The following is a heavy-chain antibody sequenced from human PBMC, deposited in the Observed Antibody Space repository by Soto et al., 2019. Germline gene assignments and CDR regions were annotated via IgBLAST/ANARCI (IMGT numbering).Heavy chain of an antibody. CDR1: GGSVISSSW. CDR3: ARGLSFRGDFDI. Sequence: HLQESGVGLVKPSGTLSLTCGVSGGSVISSSWWTWLRQSPGKGLEWIGEIYHAGSPNYNPSFQSRVIISLDKSKNNFSLRLTCVTAADAAIYYCARGLSFRGDFDIWGQGTTVTVSS. D-gene: IGHD2-21*01. J-gene: IGHJ3*02. CDR2: IYHAGSP. V-gene: IGHV4-4*02.